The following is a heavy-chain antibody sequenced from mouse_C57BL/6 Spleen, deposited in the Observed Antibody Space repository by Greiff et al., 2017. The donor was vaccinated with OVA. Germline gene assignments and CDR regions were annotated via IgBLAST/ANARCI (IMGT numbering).Heavy chain of an antibody. J-gene: IGHJ2*01. Sequence: EVQVVESGAELVRPGASVKLSCTASGFNIKDDYMHWVKQRPEQGLEWIGWIDPENGDTEYASKFQGKATITADTSSNTAYLQLSSLTSEDTAVYYCTTRVTTVVANYFDYWGQGTTLTVSS. CDR2: IDPENGDT. D-gene: IGHD1-1*01. CDR3: TTRVTTVVANYFDY. CDR1: GFNIKDDY. V-gene: IGHV14-4*01.